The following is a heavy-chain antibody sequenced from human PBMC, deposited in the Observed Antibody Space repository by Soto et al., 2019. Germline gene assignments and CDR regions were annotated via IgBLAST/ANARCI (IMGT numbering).Heavy chain of an antibody. Sequence: QVQLRESGPGLVKPSETLSLTCTVSGGSISTYYWSWIRQPPGKGLEWIGYIYYGGSVDYNPSLKSRVTISVDTSKKQFSLKLSSVTAADTAVYYCARGGHCANGVCSALDYWGQGTLVTVSS. CDR1: GGSISTYY. CDR2: IYYGGSV. J-gene: IGHJ4*02. V-gene: IGHV4-59*08. D-gene: IGHD2-8*01. CDR3: ARGGHCANGVCSALDY.